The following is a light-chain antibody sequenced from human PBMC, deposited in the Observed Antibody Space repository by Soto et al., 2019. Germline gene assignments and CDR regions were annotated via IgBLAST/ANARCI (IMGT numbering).Light chain of an antibody. CDR1: QSVSSN. Sequence: EIVMTQSPATLSVSPGEGATLSCRASQSVSSNLAWYQQKPGQAPRLLISGASARVTGIPARFSGSGSGTDFTLTVSSLQSADLAIYYCQQYHNWPITFGGGTTVEIK. CDR2: GAS. J-gene: IGKJ4*01. V-gene: IGKV3-15*01. CDR3: QQYHNWPIT.